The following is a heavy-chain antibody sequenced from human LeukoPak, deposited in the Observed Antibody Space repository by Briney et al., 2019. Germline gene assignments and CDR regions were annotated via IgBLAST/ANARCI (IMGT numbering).Heavy chain of an antibody. D-gene: IGHD3-16*02. V-gene: IGHV1-18*04. CDR3: ARGSYYDYVWGSYRYFDY. CDR1: GYTFTSYG. J-gene: IGHJ4*02. CDR2: ISAYNGNT. Sequence: ASVTVSCTASGYTFTSYGISWVRQAPAQGLEWMGWISAYNGNTNYAQKLQGRVTMTTDTSTSTAYMELRSLRSDDTAVYYCARGSYYDYVWGSYRYFDYWGQGTLVTVSS.